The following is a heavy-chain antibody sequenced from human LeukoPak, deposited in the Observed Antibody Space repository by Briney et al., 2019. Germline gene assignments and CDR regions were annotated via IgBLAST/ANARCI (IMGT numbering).Heavy chain of an antibody. D-gene: IGHD3-10*01. V-gene: IGHV3-53*01. CDR3: ARAPPGGYDY. CDR2: IYSGGST. CDR1: GFTASSNY. J-gene: IGHJ4*02. Sequence: GGSLRLSCAASGFTASSNYMSWVRQAPGKGLEWVSVIYSGGSTVYADSVKGRFTISRDISKNTLYLQMNSLRAEDTAVYYCARAPPGGYDYWGQGTLVTVSS.